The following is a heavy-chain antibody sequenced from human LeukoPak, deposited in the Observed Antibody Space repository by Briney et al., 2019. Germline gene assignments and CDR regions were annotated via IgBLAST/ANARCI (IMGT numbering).Heavy chain of an antibody. CDR3: ANLPLWFGELPDY. CDR2: ISYDGSNK. Sequence: GGSLRLSCAASGFTFSSYAMHWVRQAPGKGLEWVAVISYDGSNKYYADSVKGRFTISRDNSKNTLYLQMNSLRAEDTAVYYCANLPLWFGELPDYWGQGTLVTVSS. D-gene: IGHD3-10*01. J-gene: IGHJ4*02. CDR1: GFTFSSYA. V-gene: IGHV3-30*04.